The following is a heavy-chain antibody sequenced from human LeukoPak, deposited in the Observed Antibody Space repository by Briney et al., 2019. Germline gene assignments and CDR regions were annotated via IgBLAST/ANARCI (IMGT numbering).Heavy chain of an antibody. CDR3: ARGPTIVVVPAAINV. Sequence: MSGGSLRLSCAASGFTFSTYSMNWVRQAPVKGLEWVSCISSRSNYIQYADSVKGRFTISRDNAKNSLYLQMNSLRAGDTAVYYCARGPTIVVVPAAINVWGQGTTVTVSS. D-gene: IGHD2-2*01. CDR2: ISSRSNYI. V-gene: IGHV3-21*01. J-gene: IGHJ6*02. CDR1: GFTFSTYS.